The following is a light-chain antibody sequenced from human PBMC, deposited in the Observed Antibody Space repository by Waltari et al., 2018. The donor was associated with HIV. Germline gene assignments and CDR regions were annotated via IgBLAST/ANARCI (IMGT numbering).Light chain of an antibody. CDR2: GVN. CDR3: ISYTRSATWV. J-gene: IGLJ3*02. Sequence: QSALTQPASVSGSPGQSITISCTGTSSDIGAYNHVSWYQQHPGKAPKVMIYGVNNRPAGVSNRFSGSKSGNTASLTIYGLQAEDEADYYCISYTRSATWVFGGGTKLTVL. V-gene: IGLV2-14*01. CDR1: SSDIGAYNH.